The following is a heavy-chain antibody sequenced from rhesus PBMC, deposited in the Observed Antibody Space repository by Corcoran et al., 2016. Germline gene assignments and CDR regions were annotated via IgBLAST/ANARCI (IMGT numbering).Heavy chain of an antibody. CDR1: GGSISGYYL. J-gene: IGHJ4*01. V-gene: IGHV4-143*01. Sequence: QVQLQESGPGVVKPSETLSLTCAVSGGSISGYYLLSWIRQPPGKGLEWIGFIYGGSGSTSDNPSLKNRVTISKDTSKNQFSLKLSSVTAADTAVYYCARVGGYSSGWYYFDYWGQGVLVTVSS. CDR3: ARVGGYSSGWYYFDY. CDR2: IYGGSGST. D-gene: IGHD6-31*01.